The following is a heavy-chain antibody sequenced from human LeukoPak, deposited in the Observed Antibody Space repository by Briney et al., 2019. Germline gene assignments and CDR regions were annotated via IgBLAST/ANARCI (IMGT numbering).Heavy chain of an antibody. J-gene: IGHJ4*02. CDR2: INHSGST. D-gene: IGHD2-15*01. CDR1: GGSFSGYY. Sequence: SETLSLTCAVYGGSFSGYYWSWIRQPPGKGLEWIGEINHSGSTNYSPSLKSRVTISVDTSKNQFSLKLSSVTAADTAVYYCARGRTRYCSGGSCYLFDYWGQGTLVTVSS. CDR3: ARGRTRYCSGGSCYLFDY. V-gene: IGHV4-34*01.